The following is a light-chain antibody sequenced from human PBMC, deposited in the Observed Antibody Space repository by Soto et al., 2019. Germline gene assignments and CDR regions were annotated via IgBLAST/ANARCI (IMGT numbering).Light chain of an antibody. CDR1: QSVDNN. CDR2: GSF. Sequence: EIVMTQSPAILSVSPGERATLSCRASQSVDNNVAWYQQKPGQAPRLLIVGSFARATGIPARFSGSGSGSAFTLTISGLQSEDFAVYYCQQYNDRPPITFGQGTRLENK. J-gene: IGKJ5*01. V-gene: IGKV3-15*01. CDR3: QQYNDRPPIT.